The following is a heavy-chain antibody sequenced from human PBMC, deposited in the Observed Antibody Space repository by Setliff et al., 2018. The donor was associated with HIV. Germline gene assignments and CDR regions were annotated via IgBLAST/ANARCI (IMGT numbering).Heavy chain of an antibody. CDR3: ARATYYYDSSGYYYKSYYFDY. D-gene: IGHD3-22*01. J-gene: IGHJ4*02. Sequence: LSLTCTVSGGSISSGSYYWSWIRQPAGKGLEWIGRIYASGSTNYNPSLKSRVTTLVDTSKNQFSLKLSSVTAADTAMYYCARATYYYDSSGYYYKSYYFDYWGQGTLVTVSS. V-gene: IGHV4-61*02. CDR1: GGSISSGSYY. CDR2: IYASGST.